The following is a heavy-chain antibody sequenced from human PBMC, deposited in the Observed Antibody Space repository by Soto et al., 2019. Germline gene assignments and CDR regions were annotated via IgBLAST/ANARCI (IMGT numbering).Heavy chain of an antibody. J-gene: IGHJ3*02. V-gene: IGHV4-31*03. CDR1: GGSISSGGYY. CDR3: ARVCRGLWFGEPNAFEI. Sequence: PSETLSLTCTVSGGSISSGGYYWSWIRQHPGKGLEWIGYIYYSGSTYYNPSLKSRVTISVDTSKNQFSLKLSSVTAADTAVYYCARVCRGLWFGEPNAFEIWGQGTMVTVSS. CDR2: IYYSGST. D-gene: IGHD3-10*01.